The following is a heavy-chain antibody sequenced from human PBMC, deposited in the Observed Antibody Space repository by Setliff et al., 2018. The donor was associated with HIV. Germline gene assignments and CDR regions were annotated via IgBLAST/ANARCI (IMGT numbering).Heavy chain of an antibody. CDR1: GFTFSSYG. J-gene: IGHJ5*02. V-gene: IGHV3-30*06. D-gene: IGHD3-10*01. Sequence: GSLRLSCAASGFTFSSYGMHWVRQAPGKGLEWVAVISYDGGIEYYADSVKGRFIISRDNSKNTLYLQMNSLRAEDTAVYYCATYADRESNRFDPWGQGILVTVSS. CDR3: ATYADRESNRFDP. CDR2: ISYDGGIE.